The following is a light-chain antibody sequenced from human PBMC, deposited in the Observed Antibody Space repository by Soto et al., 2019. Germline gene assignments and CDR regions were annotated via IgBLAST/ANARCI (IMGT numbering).Light chain of an antibody. V-gene: IGLV2-23*02. Sequence: QSALTQPASMSGSPGQSITISCNGTSGDVGYNLVSWFQQHSGKAPQLLIYEVTKRPSGVSTRFSGSKSGNTASLTISDLQPEDEADYHCCSYAGSHVVFGGGTKLTVL. CDR1: SGDVGYNL. CDR3: CSYAGSHVV. J-gene: IGLJ2*01. CDR2: EVT.